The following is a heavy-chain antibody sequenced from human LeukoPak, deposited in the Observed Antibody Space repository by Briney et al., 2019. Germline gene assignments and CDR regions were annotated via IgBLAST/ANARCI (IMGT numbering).Heavy chain of an antibody. V-gene: IGHV4-34*01. Sequence: SETLSLTCAVYGVSLNHYYWTWIPQPPGKGLEWIGEINHRGSTNYNPSLKSRVTISIDTSKSQFSLKVNSVTAADTAVYYCAMLLYHSGRPGPWGQGTLVTVSS. J-gene: IGHJ5*02. CDR3: AMLLYHSGRPGP. D-gene: IGHD2/OR15-2a*01. CDR1: GVSLNHYY. CDR2: INHRGST.